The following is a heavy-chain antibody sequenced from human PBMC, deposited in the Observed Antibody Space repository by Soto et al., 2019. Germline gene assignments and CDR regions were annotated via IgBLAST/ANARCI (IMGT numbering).Heavy chain of an antibody. J-gene: IGHJ4*02. V-gene: IGHV1-69*01. Sequence: QVQLVQSGAEVKKPGSSVKDSCKASGGTFSSYAISWVRQAPGQGLEWMGGIIPIFGTANYAQKFQGRVTITADESTSTAYMELSSLRSEDTAVYYCARDREEMAVLRFLALDYWGQGTLVTVSS. CDR2: IIPIFGTA. CDR3: ARDREEMAVLRFLALDY. CDR1: GGTFSSYA. D-gene: IGHD3-3*01.